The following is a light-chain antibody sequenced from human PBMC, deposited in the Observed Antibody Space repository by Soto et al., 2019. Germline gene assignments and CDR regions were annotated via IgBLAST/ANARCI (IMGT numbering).Light chain of an antibody. CDR2: FAS. CDR1: QSVNNN. CDR3: QQYNKWPLT. J-gene: IGKJ4*01. V-gene: IGKV3-15*01. Sequence: EIVMTQSPATLSVSPGEKATLSCRASQSVNNNLAWYLQKPGQAPRPLIYFASTRATGIPARFSGSGSGTEFTLTISSLQSEDFAVYYCQQYNKWPLTFGGGTKVETK.